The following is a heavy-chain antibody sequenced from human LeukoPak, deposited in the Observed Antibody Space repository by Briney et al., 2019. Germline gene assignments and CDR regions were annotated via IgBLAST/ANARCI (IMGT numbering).Heavy chain of an antibody. CDR3: ARDRGRPYYFDY. J-gene: IGHJ4*02. D-gene: IGHD6-6*01. V-gene: IGHV4-34*01. CDR1: GGSFSGYY. Sequence: SETLSLTCAVYGGSFSGYYWSWIRQPPGKGLEWIGEINHSGSTNYNPSLKSRVTISVDTSKNQFSLKLSSVTAADTAVYYCARDRGRPYYFDYWGQGTLVTVSS. CDR2: INHSGST.